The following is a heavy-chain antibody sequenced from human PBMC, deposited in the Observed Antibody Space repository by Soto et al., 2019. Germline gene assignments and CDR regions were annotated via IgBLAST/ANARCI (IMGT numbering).Heavy chain of an antibody. CDR2: INPNSGGT. D-gene: IGHD2-15*01. J-gene: IGHJ6*02. CDR3: ARGVVAGPEDGMDV. CDR1: GYTFTGYY. V-gene: IGHV1-2*04. Sequence: ASVKVSCKASGYTFTGYYMHWVRQAPGQGLEWMGWINPNSGGTNYAQKFQGWVTMTRDTSISTAYMELSRLRSDDTAVYYCARGVVAGPEDGMDVWGQGTTVTVSS.